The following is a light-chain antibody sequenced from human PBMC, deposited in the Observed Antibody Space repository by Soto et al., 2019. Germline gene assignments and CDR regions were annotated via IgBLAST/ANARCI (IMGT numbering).Light chain of an antibody. CDR1: QSLLYSSKNKNY. V-gene: IGKV4-1*01. CDR3: QQYYTTPLLI. Sequence: DIVMTQSPDSLAVSLGERAVINCKTSQSLLYSSKNKNYLAWYQQKPGQPPKLLIYWASTREAGVPDRFSGSGSGPEFTLTISSLQAEDVAVYYSQQYYTTPLLIFRRGTQVEIK. CDR2: WAS. J-gene: IGKJ4*01.